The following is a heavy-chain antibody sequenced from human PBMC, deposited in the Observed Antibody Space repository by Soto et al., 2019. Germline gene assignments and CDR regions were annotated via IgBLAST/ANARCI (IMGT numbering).Heavy chain of an antibody. Sequence: SGPTLVNPTQTLTLTCTSSGFSLSTSGMCVSWIRQPPGKALEWLALIDWDDDKYYSTSLKTRLTISKDTSKNQVVLTMTNMDPVDTATYYCARGYSSGWYGNWFDPWGQGTLVTVSS. CDR2: IDWDDDK. CDR1: GFSLSTSGMC. J-gene: IGHJ5*02. D-gene: IGHD6-19*01. V-gene: IGHV2-70*01. CDR3: ARGYSSGWYGNWFDP.